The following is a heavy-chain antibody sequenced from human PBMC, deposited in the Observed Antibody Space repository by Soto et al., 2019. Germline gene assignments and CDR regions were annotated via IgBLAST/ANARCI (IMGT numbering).Heavy chain of an antibody. CDR3: ARHSNRNYGLYYFDL. CDR1: GCSVSIYY. D-gene: IGHD4-4*01. V-gene: IGHV4-59*08. Sequence: PSETLSLTCTVSGCSVSIYYWGWIRQPPGKGLEWIGYIYYSGSTKYNPSLKSRVTMSVDTSNNQFSLKVSSVTAADTAVYYCARHSNRNYGLYYFDLWGLGALVTVSS. J-gene: IGHJ4*02. CDR2: IYYSGST.